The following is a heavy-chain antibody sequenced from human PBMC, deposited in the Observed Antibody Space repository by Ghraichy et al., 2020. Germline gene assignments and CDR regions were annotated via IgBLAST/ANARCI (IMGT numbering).Heavy chain of an antibody. CDR3: ARGRAGSAGSLDA. D-gene: IGHD4/OR15-4a*01. CDR1: GGSISSNF. CDR2: IYYSGDT. V-gene: IGHV4-59*01. J-gene: IGHJ6*02. Sequence: SETLSLTCTVSGGSISSNFWSWIRQPPGKGLEWIGYIYYSGDTKYNPSLKSRVTILVDTSRNQFSLKLTSVTAADTAVYYCARGRAGSAGSLDAWGQGTTVTVSS.